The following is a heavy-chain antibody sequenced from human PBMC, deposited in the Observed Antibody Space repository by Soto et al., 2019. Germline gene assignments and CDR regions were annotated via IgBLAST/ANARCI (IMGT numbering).Heavy chain of an antibody. D-gene: IGHD2-15*01. J-gene: IGHJ4*02. CDR3: AKGSTDIAYGSGRIDY. V-gene: IGHV3-30*18. CDR2: ISYDGSNK. CDR1: GFTFSSYG. Sequence: AGGSLRLSCAASGFTFSSYGMHWVRQAPGKGLEWVAVISYDGSNKYYADYVKGRFTISRDNSKNTLYLQMNSLRAEDTALYYCAKGSTDIAYGSGRIDYWGQGTLVTVSS.